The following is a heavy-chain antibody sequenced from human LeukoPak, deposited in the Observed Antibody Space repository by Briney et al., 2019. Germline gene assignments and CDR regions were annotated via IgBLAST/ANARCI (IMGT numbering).Heavy chain of an antibody. V-gene: IGHV3-21*04. Sequence: GGSLRLSCAASGFTFSSYSMNWVRQAPGKGLEWVSSISSSSSYIYYADSVKGRFTVSRDNAKNSLYLQMNSLRAEDTAVYYCARVPYSGTFGAEDYWGQGTLVTVSS. CDR2: ISSSSSYI. CDR1: GFTFSSYS. D-gene: IGHD1-26*01. J-gene: IGHJ4*02. CDR3: ARVPYSGTFGAEDY.